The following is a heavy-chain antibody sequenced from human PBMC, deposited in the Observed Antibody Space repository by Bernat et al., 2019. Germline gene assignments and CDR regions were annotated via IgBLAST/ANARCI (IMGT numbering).Heavy chain of an antibody. J-gene: IGHJ4*02. CDR2: ISSSSSYI. V-gene: IGHV3-21*02. Sequence: EVQLVESGGGLVKPGGSLRLSCVASEFSFSSYSMNWVRQAPGKGLEWVSSISSSSSYISYAESIKGRFTISRDNAKNSLYLQISSLRAEDTAVYYCARGESKSSWDFFDYWGQGTLVAVSS. CDR1: EFSFSSYS. CDR3: ARGESKSSWDFFDY. D-gene: IGHD6-6*01.